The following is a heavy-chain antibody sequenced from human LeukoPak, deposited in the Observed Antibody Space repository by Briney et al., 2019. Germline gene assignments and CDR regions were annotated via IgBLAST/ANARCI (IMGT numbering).Heavy chain of an antibody. V-gene: IGHV3-21*04. CDR3: AKKYNTGLDP. Sequence: PGGSLRLSCAASGFTFTSYSMNWVRQAPGKGLEWVSSISSSSSYIYYADSVKGRFTISRDNSKNTLYLQINSLRAEDTAVYYCAKKYNTGLDPWGQGTLVTVSS. CDR2: ISSSSSYI. CDR1: GFTFTSYS. D-gene: IGHD1-14*01. J-gene: IGHJ5*02.